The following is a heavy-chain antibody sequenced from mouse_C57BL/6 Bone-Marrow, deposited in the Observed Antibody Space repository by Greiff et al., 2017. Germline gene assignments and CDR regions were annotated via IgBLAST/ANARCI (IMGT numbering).Heavy chain of an antibody. CDR2: IYPGNSDT. D-gene: IGHD2-4*01. CDR1: GYTFTSYL. CDR3: TCYDYDVGAWFAY. Sequence: EVQLQESGTVLARPGASVKMSCKTSGYTFTSYLMHWVKQRPGQGLEWIGAIYPGNSDTSYNQKFKGKAKLTAVTSASTAYMELSSLTNEDSAVYYCTCYDYDVGAWFAYWGQGTLVTVSA. V-gene: IGHV1-5*01. J-gene: IGHJ3*01.